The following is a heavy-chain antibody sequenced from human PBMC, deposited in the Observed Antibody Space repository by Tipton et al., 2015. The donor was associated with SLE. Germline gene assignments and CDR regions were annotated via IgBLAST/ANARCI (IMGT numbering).Heavy chain of an antibody. V-gene: IGHV4-61*09. Sequence: TLSLTCTVSGDSIRSSGYFWGWIRQPPGKGLEWIGNIYTSGTTKYNPSLKSRVTLSVDTPTNQFSLKLSSVTAADTAVYYCARDSYNFWSGHFDYWGQGILVTVSS. CDR2: IYTSGTT. CDR1: GDSIRSSGYF. CDR3: ARDSYNFWSGHFDY. D-gene: IGHD3-3*01. J-gene: IGHJ4*02.